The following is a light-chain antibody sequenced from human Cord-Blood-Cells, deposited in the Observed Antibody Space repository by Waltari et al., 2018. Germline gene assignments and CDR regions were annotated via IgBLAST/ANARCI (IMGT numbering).Light chain of an antibody. CDR1: SSDVGGYNY. Sequence: QSALTQPRSVSGSPGQSVTISCTGTSSDVGGYNYVSRYQQHPGQAPKLMIYDVSKRPSGVPDRFSGSKSGNTASLTISGLQAEDEADYYCCSYAGSYTFGFGGGTKLTVL. CDR3: CSYAGSYTFG. J-gene: IGLJ3*02. V-gene: IGLV2-11*01. CDR2: DVS.